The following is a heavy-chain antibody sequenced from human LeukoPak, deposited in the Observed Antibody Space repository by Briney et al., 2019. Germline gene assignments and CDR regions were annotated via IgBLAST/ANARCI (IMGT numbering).Heavy chain of an antibody. CDR2: IKQDGSEK. J-gene: IGHJ4*02. CDR3: ARGKFSVRGDYFDY. V-gene: IGHV3-7*01. CDR1: GFTFSSYW. D-gene: IGHD3-10*01. Sequence: GGSLRLSCAASGFTFSSYWMSWVRQAPGKGLEWVANIKQDGSEKYYVDSVKGRFTISRDNAKNSLYLQMNSLRAEDTAVYYCARGKFSVRGDYFDYWGQGTLVTVSS.